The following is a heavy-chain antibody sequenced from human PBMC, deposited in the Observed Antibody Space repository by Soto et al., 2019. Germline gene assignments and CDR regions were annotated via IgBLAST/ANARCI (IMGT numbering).Heavy chain of an antibody. CDR3: AHMPDY. V-gene: IGHV2-70*04. CDR2: IDWDDDK. D-gene: IGHD2-2*01. J-gene: IGHJ4*02. Sequence: SRPALVNPTQTLTLTCTFSGISLSSSVMHVSWIRQPPGKALEWLAHIDWDDDKFYSTSLKTRLTISRDTSKNQVVLTMTNMDPVDTATYYCAHMPDYWGQGTLVTVSS. CDR1: GISLSSSVMH.